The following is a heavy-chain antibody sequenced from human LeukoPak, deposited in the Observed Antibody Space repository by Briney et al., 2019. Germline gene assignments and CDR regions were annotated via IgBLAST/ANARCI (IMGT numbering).Heavy chain of an antibody. CDR1: GFTFDDYA. Sequence: GGSLRLSCAASGFTFDDYAMHWVRQAPGKGLEWVSGISWNSGSIGYADSVKGRFTISRDNAKNSLYLQMNSLRAEDTALYYCAKDRMVVSFGGFDYWGQGTLVTVSS. CDR2: ISWNSGSI. D-gene: IGHD2-15*01. CDR3: AKDRMVVSFGGFDY. J-gene: IGHJ4*02. V-gene: IGHV3-9*01.